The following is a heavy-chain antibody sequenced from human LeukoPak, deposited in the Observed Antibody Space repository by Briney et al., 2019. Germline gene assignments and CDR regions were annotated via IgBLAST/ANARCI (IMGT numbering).Heavy chain of an antibody. CDR1: GYTFTSNY. CDR3: ARANLLPQKKYTLDY. Sequence: GASVKVSCKAFGYTFTSNYMHWVRQAPGQGPEWMGVISPSGGSTTYAQKFQGRVTMTRDMSTSTVYMELSSLRSEDTAVYYCARANLLPQKKYTLDYWGQGTLVTVSS. J-gene: IGHJ4*02. D-gene: IGHD2-2*02. CDR2: ISPSGGST. V-gene: IGHV1-46*01.